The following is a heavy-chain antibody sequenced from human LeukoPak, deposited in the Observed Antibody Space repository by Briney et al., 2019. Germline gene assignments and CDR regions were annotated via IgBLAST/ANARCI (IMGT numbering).Heavy chain of an antibody. CDR3: ARLPGRVSSFDP. V-gene: IGHV4-59*08. J-gene: IGHJ5*02. Sequence: SETLSLTCTVSGGSISSYYWSWIRQPPGKGLEWIGYIYYSGSTYYNPSLKSRVTISVDTSKNQFSLKLTSVTAADTAVYYCARLPGRVSSFDPWGQGILVTVSS. CDR2: IYYSGST. D-gene: IGHD5/OR15-5a*01. CDR1: GGSISSYY.